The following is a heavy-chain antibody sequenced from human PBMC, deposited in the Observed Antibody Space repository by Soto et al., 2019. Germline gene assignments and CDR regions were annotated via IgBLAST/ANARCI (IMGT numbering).Heavy chain of an antibody. D-gene: IGHD6-6*01. CDR3: AREDAARIERWFDA. J-gene: IGHJ5*02. Sequence: SETLSLTCAVSGGSIISASYSWNWIRQSPGRGLEWIGHIYSSGSTYYNPSLKSRVSISVDTSNNQFSLKLTSVTAADTAVYFCAREDAARIERWFDAWGQGILVTVSS. V-gene: IGHV4-31*11. CDR2: IYSSGST. CDR1: GGSIISASYS.